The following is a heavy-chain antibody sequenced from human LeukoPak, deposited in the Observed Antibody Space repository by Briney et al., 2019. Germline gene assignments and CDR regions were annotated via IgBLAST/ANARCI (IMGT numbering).Heavy chain of an antibody. J-gene: IGHJ4*02. CDR3: ARGASGGDFWSGYYETYYFDY. V-gene: IGHV1-8*03. Sequence: ASVKVSCKASGYTFTNYDINWVRQATGQGLEWVGRMNPNSGNTGYAQKFQGRVTITRNTSISTAYMELSSLRSEDTAVYYCARGASGGDFWSGYYETYYFDYWGQGTLVTVSS. D-gene: IGHD3-3*01. CDR2: MNPNSGNT. CDR1: GYTFTNYD.